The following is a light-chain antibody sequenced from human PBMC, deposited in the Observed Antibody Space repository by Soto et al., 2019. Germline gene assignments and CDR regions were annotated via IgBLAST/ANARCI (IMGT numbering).Light chain of an antibody. J-gene: IGLJ1*01. CDR1: SSDVGGYNY. CDR2: EVS. Sequence: QSALTQPASVSGSPGQSITISCTGTSSDVGGYNYVSWYQQHPGKAPKLMIYEVSNRPSGVSNRFSGSKSGNTASLTISGLQADDEADYYCTSYSSSDIFYVFGTGTKLTVL. CDR3: TSYSSSDIFYV. V-gene: IGLV2-14*01.